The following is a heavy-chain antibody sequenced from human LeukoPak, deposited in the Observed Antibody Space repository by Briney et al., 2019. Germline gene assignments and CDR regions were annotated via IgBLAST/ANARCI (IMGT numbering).Heavy chain of an antibody. J-gene: IGHJ4*02. V-gene: IGHV1-2*02. CDR2: INPNSGGT. CDR1: GYTFTGYY. D-gene: IGHD3-10*01. Sequence: ASVKVSCKASGYTFTGYYMHWVRQAPGQGLEWMGWINPNSGGTNYAQKFQGRVTMTRDTSISTAYMELSRLRSDDTAVYYCAAVRGVITTFDYWGQGALVTVSS. CDR3: AAVRGVITTFDY.